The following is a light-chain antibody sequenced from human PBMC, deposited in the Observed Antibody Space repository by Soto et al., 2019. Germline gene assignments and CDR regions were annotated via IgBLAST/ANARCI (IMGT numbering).Light chain of an antibody. V-gene: IGKV3D-20*02. CDR1: QTVSNNY. CDR2: GAS. J-gene: IGKJ1*01. CDR3: QHRFSWPPA. Sequence: EIVMTQSPATLSVSPGERATLSCRASQTVSNNYLAWYQQKPGQAPRLLIYGASSRATGIPARFSGSGSGTDFTLTISGLEPEDFAVYYCQHRFSWPPAFGQGTKVDIK.